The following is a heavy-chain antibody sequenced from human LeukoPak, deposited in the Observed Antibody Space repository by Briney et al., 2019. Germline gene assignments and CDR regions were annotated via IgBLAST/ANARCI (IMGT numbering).Heavy chain of an antibody. CDR2: IYHSGST. V-gene: IGHV4-4*02. J-gene: IGHJ4*02. CDR3: AREGYSNYYYFDY. Sequence: SETLSLTCAVSGGSISSSNWWSWVRQPPGKGLEWIGEIYHSGSTNNNPSLKIRVTISVDKSKNQFSLKLSSVTAADTAVFYCAREGYSNYYYFDYGDQGTLVTVSS. D-gene: IGHD4-11*01. CDR1: GGSISSSNW.